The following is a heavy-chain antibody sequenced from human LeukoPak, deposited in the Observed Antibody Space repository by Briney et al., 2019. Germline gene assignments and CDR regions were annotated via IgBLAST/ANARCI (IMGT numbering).Heavy chain of an antibody. CDR1: GGSISRSSYY. CDR2: IYYSGSP. Sequence: PSETLSLIRSVSGGSISRSSYYWGWIRQPPGKGLERIGSIYYSGSPYYNPSLKSRVTMSVDTAKNLFSLKLSSVTAADTAVYYCARDSSGRRVYYYGMDVWGQGTTVTVSS. J-gene: IGHJ6*02. V-gene: IGHV4-39*02. CDR3: ARDSSGRRVYYYGMDV. D-gene: IGHD6-19*01.